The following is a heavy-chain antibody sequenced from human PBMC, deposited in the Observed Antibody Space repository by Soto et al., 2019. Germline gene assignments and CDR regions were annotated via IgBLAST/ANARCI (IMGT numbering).Heavy chain of an antibody. J-gene: IGHJ6*04. CDR3: ASLAGAVQGDYYYYGMDG. Sequence: PGGSLRLSCAASGFTFSGSAMHWVRQASGKGLEWVGRIRSNKYYADSVKGRFTISRDNSKNTLYLQMNSLRAEDTAVYYCASLAGAVQGDYYYYGMDGWGKGTTVTVDS. CDR2: IRSNK. CDR1: GFTFSGSA. V-gene: IGHV3-30-3*01.